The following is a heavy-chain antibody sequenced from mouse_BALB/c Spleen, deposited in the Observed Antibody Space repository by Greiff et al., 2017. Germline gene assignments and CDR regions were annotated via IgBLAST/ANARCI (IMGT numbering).Heavy chain of an antibody. CDR1: GFNIKDTY. CDR3: ARGAITTGRNY. J-gene: IGHJ2*01. D-gene: IGHD1-2*01. CDR2: IDPANGNT. V-gene: IGHV14-3*02. Sequence: VQLQQSGAELVKPGASVKLSCTASGFNIKDTYMHWVKQRPEQGLEWIGRIDPANGNTKYDPKFQGKATITADTSSNTAYLQLSSLTSEDTAVYYCARGAITTGRNYWGQGTTLTVSS.